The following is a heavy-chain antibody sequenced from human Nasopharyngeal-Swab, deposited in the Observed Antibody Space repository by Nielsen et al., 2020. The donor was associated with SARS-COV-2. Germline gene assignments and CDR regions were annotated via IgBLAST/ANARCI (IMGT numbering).Heavy chain of an antibody. CDR2: IKQDGSEK. Sequence: GGSLRLSCVASGFTFRDYWMSWVRQAPAKGLEWVASIKQDGSEKNLVDSVKGRFTISRDNAKNSLCLQMDSLRTEDTAFYYCARVGGRTSPMGSWGQGTLVTVSS. CDR3: ARVGGRTSPMGS. J-gene: IGHJ4*02. V-gene: IGHV3-7*01. D-gene: IGHD3-10*01. CDR1: GFTFRDYW.